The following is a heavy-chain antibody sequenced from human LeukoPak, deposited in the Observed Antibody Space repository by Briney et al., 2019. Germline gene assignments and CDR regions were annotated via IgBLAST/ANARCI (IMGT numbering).Heavy chain of an antibody. D-gene: IGHD5-18*01. Sequence: GGSLRLSCAASGFTFSSYAMSWVRQAPGKGLEWVSGLSGRGSTTHSADSVKGRFIISRDNSKNTLYLRLNSLRVEDTAVYYCAKGDSYGSYWYFALWGRGTLVTASS. CDR3: AKGDSYGSYWYFAL. CDR2: LSGRGSTT. CDR1: GFTFSSYA. V-gene: IGHV3-23*01. J-gene: IGHJ2*01.